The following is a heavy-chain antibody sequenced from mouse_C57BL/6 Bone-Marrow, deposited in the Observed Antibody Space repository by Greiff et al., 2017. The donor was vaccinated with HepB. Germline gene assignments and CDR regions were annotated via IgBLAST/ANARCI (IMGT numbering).Heavy chain of an antibody. CDR3: ARPLYGSSPYYYAMDY. V-gene: IGHV5-6*01. CDR1: GFTFSSYG. D-gene: IGHD1-1*01. J-gene: IGHJ4*01. Sequence: DVQLVESGGDLVKPGGSLKLSCAASGFTFSSYGMSWVRQTPDKRLEWVATISSGGSYTYYPDSVKGRFTISRDNAKNTLYLQMSSLKSEDTAMYYCARPLYGSSPYYYAMDYWGQGTSVTVSS. CDR2: ISSGGSYT.